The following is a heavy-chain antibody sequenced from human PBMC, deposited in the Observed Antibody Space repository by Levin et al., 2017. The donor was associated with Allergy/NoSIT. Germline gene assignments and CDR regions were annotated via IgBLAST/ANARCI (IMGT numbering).Heavy chain of an antibody. Sequence: GGSLRLSCAASGFTFSSYWMSWVRQAPGKGLEWVANIKQDGSEKYYVDSVKGRFTISRDSAKKSLYLQMNSLRAEDTAVYYCARESDILTYFDFWGQGTLVTVSS. J-gene: IGHJ4*02. CDR3: ARESDILTYFDF. V-gene: IGHV3-7*01. CDR2: IKQDGSEK. CDR1: GFTFSSYW. D-gene: IGHD3-9*01.